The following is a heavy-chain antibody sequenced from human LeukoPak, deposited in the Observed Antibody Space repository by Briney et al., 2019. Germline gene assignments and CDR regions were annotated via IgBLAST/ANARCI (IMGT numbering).Heavy chain of an antibody. CDR1: GESFSGYY. CDR2: INHSGST. D-gene: IGHD2/OR15-2a*01. J-gene: IGHJ4*02. CDR3: ARDNRSAWYFDY. Sequence: PSETLSLTCAVYGESFSGYYWSWIRQPPGKGLEWIGEINHSGSTNYNPSLKSRVAISVDTSKNQFSLKLNSVTAADTAVYYCARDNRSAWYFDYWGQGTLVTVSS. V-gene: IGHV4-34*01.